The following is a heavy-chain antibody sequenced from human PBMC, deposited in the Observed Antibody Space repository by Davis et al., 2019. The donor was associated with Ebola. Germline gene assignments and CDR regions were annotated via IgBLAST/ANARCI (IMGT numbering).Heavy chain of an antibody. CDR3: ARGIAAAVPDWFDP. J-gene: IGHJ5*02. D-gene: IGHD6-13*01. Sequence: ASVKVSCKASGYTFTSYDINWVRQATGQGLEWMGWMNPNSGNTGYAQKFQGRVTKTRNTSISTAYMELSSLRSEDTAVYYCARGIAAAVPDWFDPWGQGTLVTVSS. V-gene: IGHV1-8*01. CDR2: MNPNSGNT. CDR1: GYTFTSYD.